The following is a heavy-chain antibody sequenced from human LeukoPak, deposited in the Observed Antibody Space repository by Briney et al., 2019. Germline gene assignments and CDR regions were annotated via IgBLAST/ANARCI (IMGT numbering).Heavy chain of an antibody. CDR2: IKQDGSEM. CDR3: ARGLGYNIY. D-gene: IGHD1-14*01. CDR1: GFSFSSYW. V-gene: IGHV3-7*03. J-gene: IGHJ4*02. Sequence: GRSLRLSCAASGFSFSSYWMSWVRQAPGKGLEWVANIKQDGSEMYYVDSVKGRFTISRDNAKTSLYLQMNSLRAEDTAVYYCARGLGYNIYWGQGTLVTVSS.